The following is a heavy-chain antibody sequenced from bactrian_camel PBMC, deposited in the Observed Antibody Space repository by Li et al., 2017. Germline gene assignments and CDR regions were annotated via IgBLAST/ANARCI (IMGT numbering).Heavy chain of an antibody. D-gene: IGHD4*01. CDR2: IDSDGST. CDR3: AATTRHLSNIHVLSPLAPDH. CDR1: ADTYSRDC. J-gene: IGHJ4*01. V-gene: IGHV3S53*01. Sequence: HVQLVESGGGSVAAGGSLELSCVASADTYSRDCMGWFRQAPGKEREGVAAIDSDGSTRYADSLEGRFTISKDTAEKIMYLQMSSLQTEDTATYYCAATTRHLSNIHVLSPLAPDHWGQGTQVTVS.